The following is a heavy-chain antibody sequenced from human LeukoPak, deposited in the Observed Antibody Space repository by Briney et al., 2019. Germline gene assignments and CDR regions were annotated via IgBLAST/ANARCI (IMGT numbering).Heavy chain of an antibody. V-gene: IGHV3-74*01. D-gene: IGHD1-26*01. Sequence: GGSLRLSCAASGFTFSSYWMHWVRQAPGKGLVWVSRIKTDGSTTNYADSVKGRFTISRDNAKNTLYLQMNSLRAEDTAVYYCARDKGGSFDSWGQGTPVTVSS. CDR3: ARDKGGSFDS. J-gene: IGHJ5*01. CDR1: GFTFSSYW. CDR2: IKTDGSTT.